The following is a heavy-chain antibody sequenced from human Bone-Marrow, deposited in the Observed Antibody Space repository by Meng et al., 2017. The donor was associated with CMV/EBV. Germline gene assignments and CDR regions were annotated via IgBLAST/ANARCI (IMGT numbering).Heavy chain of an antibody. Sequence: GESLKISCAASGFTFSSYSMNWVRQAPGKGLEWVSSIGTTSSYIYYADSVKGRFTISRDNDKNSLYLQMNSLRAEDTAVYYCARDKPEVKGYYYYGMDVWGQGTTVTVSS. V-gene: IGHV3-21*01. D-gene: IGHD4-11*01. CDR3: ARDKPEVKGYYYYGMDV. J-gene: IGHJ6*02. CDR2: IGTTSSYI. CDR1: GFTFSSYS.